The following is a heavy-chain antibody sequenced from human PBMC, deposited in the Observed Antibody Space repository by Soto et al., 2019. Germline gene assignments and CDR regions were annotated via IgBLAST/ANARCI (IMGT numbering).Heavy chain of an antibody. V-gene: IGHV1-69*13. CDR2: IIPIFGTA. Sequence: SVNVSCKASGGTFSSYAISWVRQAPGQGLEWMGGIIPIFGTANYAQKFQGRVTITADESTSTAYMELSSLRSEDTAVYYCARGRPGRYCTNGVCYHFDYWGQGTMVTVYS. D-gene: IGHD2-8*01. CDR3: ARGRPGRYCTNGVCYHFDY. CDR1: GGTFSSYA. J-gene: IGHJ4*02.